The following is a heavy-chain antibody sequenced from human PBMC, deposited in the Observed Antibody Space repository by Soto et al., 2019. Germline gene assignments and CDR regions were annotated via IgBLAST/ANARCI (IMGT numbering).Heavy chain of an antibody. V-gene: IGHV3-74*01. CDR1: GFTFGNYW. CDR3: ARGGLEPFDL. CDR2: ISDYGRI. Sequence: GRSLRHSCAASGFTFGNYWMHWFRQAPGKGLVWVSRISDYGRINYADSVKDRFIISRDDARNERYFQLNDLRVEDTASYYCARGGLEPFDLWGEGSLVTVSS. D-gene: IGHD1-1*01. J-gene: IGHJ4*02.